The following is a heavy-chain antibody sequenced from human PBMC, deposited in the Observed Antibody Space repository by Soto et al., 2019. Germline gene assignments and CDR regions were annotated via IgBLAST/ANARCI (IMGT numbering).Heavy chain of an antibody. CDR2: MNPSTGNT. V-gene: IGHV1-8*01. CDR3: ARGRIIVAGGFDP. Sequence: QVQLVQSGAEVKKPGASVKVSCKASGYTFTSYDIIWVRQATGQGLEWMGWMNPSTGNTDSAEKFQGRLTMTRNTSISTAYMELSSLSFADTAVYYCARGRIIVAGGFDPWGQGTLVTVSS. J-gene: IGHJ5*02. CDR1: GYTFTSYD. D-gene: IGHD6-19*01.